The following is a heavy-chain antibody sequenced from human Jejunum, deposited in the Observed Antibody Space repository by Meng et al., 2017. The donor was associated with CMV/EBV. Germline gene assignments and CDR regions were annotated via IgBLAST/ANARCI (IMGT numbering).Heavy chain of an antibody. CDR1: GFTFSSYG. Sequence: QVQLVESGGGVVQSGGSLRVSCTASGFTFSSYGMHWVRQAPGKGLEWVAFIRYDGSNEYFADSVKGRFTISRDNSKNTLFLQMNSLRAEDTAMYYCLKEKVMFAIVPDYWGQGTLVTVSS. D-gene: IGHD2-8*01. V-gene: IGHV3-30*02. CDR3: LKEKVMFAIVPDY. J-gene: IGHJ4*02. CDR2: IRYDGSNE.